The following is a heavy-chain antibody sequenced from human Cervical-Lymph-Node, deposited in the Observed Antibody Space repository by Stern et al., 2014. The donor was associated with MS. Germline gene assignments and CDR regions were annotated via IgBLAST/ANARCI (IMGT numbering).Heavy chain of an antibody. D-gene: IGHD5-18*01. CDR2: ITTNTGKT. V-gene: IGHV7-4-1*02. Sequence: VQLVESGSELKEPGASVKISCEASGYNFLSYAVNWVRQAPGQGLEWMGSITTNTGKTTYAQGLRGRFLFSLDTSVSTTYLQINSLKTEDTAVYYCARDFVETPRITRSDYLDYWGQGTLVAVSS. CDR1: GYNFLSYA. CDR3: ARDFVETPRITRSDYLDY. J-gene: IGHJ4*02.